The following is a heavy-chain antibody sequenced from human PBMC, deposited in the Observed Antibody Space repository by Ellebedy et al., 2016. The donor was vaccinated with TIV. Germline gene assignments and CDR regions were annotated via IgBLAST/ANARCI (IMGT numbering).Heavy chain of an antibody. CDR2: INPNSGGT. D-gene: IGHD5-18*01. V-gene: IGHV1-2*02. CDR3: ATGGGTTWIQLWFLDY. CDR1: GYTFTGYY. J-gene: IGHJ4*02. Sequence: ASVKVSCXASGYTFTGYYMHWVRQAPGQGLEWMGWINPNSGGTNYAQKFQGRVTMTRDTSISTAYMELSRLTSDDTAVYYCATGGGTTWIQLWFLDYWGQGTLVTVSS.